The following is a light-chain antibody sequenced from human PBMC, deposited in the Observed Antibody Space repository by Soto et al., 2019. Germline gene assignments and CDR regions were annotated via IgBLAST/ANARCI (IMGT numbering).Light chain of an antibody. CDR3: VSYIESSLTHWV. CDR2: EVD. J-gene: IGLJ3*02. V-gene: IGLV2-14*01. CDR1: YTDVGGYNR. Sequence: QSLLTQPASVSGSPGQSITISCTGTYTDVGGYNRVSWYQHHAGKGPKMLIFEVDNRPSGISDRFSGSKSGDTASLTISDLQAEEEADYYCVSYIESSLTHWVFGGGTKVTVL.